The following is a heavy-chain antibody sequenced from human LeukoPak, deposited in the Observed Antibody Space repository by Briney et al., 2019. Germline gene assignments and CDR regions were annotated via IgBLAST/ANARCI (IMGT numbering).Heavy chain of an antibody. V-gene: IGHV3-23*01. CDR1: GLSFSFYA. Sequence: GGSLRLSCAASGLSFSFYAMSWVRQAPGKGLEWVSSISGGGAGTYYADSVRGRFTISRDNSKNTLYLQMNSLRAEDTAVYYCARGRNYFPIDYWGQGTLVTVSS. D-gene: IGHD2/OR15-2a*01. CDR2: ISGGGAGT. J-gene: IGHJ4*02. CDR3: ARGRNYFPIDY.